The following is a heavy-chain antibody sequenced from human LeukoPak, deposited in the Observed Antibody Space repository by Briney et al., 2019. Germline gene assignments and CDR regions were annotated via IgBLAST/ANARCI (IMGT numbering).Heavy chain of an antibody. Sequence: HPGGSLRLSCAASGFTVSSNYMSWVRQAPGKGLEWVSVIYSGGSTYYADSVKGRFTISRDNSKNTLYLQMNSLRAEDTAVYYCARDWRVFNFDYWGQGTLVTVSS. V-gene: IGHV3-53*01. D-gene: IGHD3-3*01. CDR3: ARDWRVFNFDY. CDR1: GFTVSSNY. CDR2: IYSGGST. J-gene: IGHJ4*02.